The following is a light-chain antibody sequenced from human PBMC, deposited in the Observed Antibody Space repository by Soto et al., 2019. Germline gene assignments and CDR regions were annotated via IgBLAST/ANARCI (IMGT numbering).Light chain of an antibody. CDR2: GAS. J-gene: IGKJ1*01. CDR3: QQYGTSRA. V-gene: IGKV3-20*01. Sequence: EIVLTQSPGTLSLSPGERATLSCRASQSVSSSYLAWYQQKPGQGPRLLIYGASRRATGIPDRFSGSGSGTDFTLTISRLEPEDFAMYYCQQYGTSRAFGQGTKVEI. CDR1: QSVSSSY.